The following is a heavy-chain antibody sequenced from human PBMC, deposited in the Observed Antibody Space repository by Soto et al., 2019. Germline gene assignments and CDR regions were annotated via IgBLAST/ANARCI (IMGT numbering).Heavy chain of an antibody. D-gene: IGHD5-12*01. Sequence: QLQLQESGPGLLKPSETLSLTCTVSGGSVSSSSFYWGWIRQPPGKGLEWIGSIYSSGSTCYNPSLKSRVTISVDTSKNQFSLKLSSVTAADTAVYYCAKHRGVVGYSFCDYWGQGTLVTVSS. CDR3: AKHRGVVGYSFCDY. J-gene: IGHJ4*02. CDR2: IYSSGST. V-gene: IGHV4-39*01. CDR1: GGSVSSSSFY.